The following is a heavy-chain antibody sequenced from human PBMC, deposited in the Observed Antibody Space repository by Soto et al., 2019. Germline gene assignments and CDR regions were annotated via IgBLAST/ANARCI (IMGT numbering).Heavy chain of an antibody. V-gene: IGHV3-53*01. CDR1: GFTVSSTS. D-gene: IGHD2-2*01. CDR3: ARSSCNGTYSGRFLDY. CDR2: LYTGADT. J-gene: IGHJ4*02. Sequence: GTLSLFRAASGFTVSSTSLTWVRQAPGKGLEWVAILYTGADTVYADSVKGRFTISRDSSKNTFYLQMNSLRAEDTAMYFCARSSCNGTYSGRFLDYWGQGSLVTVSS.